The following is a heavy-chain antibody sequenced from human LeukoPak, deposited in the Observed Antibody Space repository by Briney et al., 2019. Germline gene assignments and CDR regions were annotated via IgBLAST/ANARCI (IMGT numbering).Heavy chain of an antibody. V-gene: IGHV3-30*02. Sequence: PGGSLRLSCAASGFTFSSYGMHWVRQAPGKGLEWVAFIRYDGSNKYYADSVKGRFTISRDKSKNTVYLQMNSLRPEDTAVYYCARVLGMDPPYYYYYYMDVWGRGTTVTVSS. CDR1: GFTFSSYG. D-gene: IGHD7-27*01. CDR2: IRYDGSNK. J-gene: IGHJ6*03. CDR3: ARVLGMDPPYYYYYYMDV.